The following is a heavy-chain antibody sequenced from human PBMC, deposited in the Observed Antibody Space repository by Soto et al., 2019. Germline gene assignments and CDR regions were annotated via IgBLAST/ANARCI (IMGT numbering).Heavy chain of an antibody. CDR3: AKGRQLWLSHYYYYYYGMDV. J-gene: IGHJ6*02. CDR2: ISYDGSNK. V-gene: IGHV3-30*18. Sequence: GGSLRLSCAASGFTFSSYGMHWVRQAPGKGLEWVAVISYDGSNKYYADSVKGRFTISRDNSKNTLYLQMNSLRAEDTAVYYCAKGRQLWLSHYYYYYYGMDVWGQGTTVTVSS. D-gene: IGHD5-18*01. CDR1: GFTFSSYG.